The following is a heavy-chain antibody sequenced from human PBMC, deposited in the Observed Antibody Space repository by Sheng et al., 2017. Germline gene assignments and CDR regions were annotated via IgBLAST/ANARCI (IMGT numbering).Heavy chain of an antibody. CDR1: GGSFSGYY. CDR2: INHSGST. V-gene: IGHV4-34*01. Sequence: QVQLQQWGAGLLKPSETLSLTCAVYGGSFSGYYWSWIRQPPGKGLEWIGEINHSGSTNYNPSLKSRVTISVDTSKNQFSLKLSSVAAADTAVYYCARGALGYCSGGSCYSNWFDPWGQGTLVTV. D-gene: IGHD2-15*01. J-gene: IGHJ5*02. CDR3: ARGALGYCSGGSCYSNWFDP.